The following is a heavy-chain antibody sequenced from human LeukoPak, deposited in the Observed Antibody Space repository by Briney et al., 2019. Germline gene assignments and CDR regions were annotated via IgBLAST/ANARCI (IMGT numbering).Heavy chain of an antibody. CDR1: GYNFTSYW. Sequence: GESLKISCKGSGYNFTSYWIGWVRQMPGKGLEWMGIIYPGDSDTRYSPSFQGQVTISADKSISTAYLQWSSLKASDTAMYYCARPAENSGSYWEGFDYWGQGTLVTVSS. V-gene: IGHV5-51*01. J-gene: IGHJ4*02. D-gene: IGHD1-26*01. CDR2: IYPGDSDT. CDR3: ARPAENSGSYWEGFDY.